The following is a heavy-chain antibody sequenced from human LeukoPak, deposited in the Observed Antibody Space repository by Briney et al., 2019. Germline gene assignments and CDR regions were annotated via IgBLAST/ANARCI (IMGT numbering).Heavy chain of an antibody. CDR2: IYYSGST. D-gene: IGHD3/OR15-3a*01. CDR3: ARDSILRTVVDY. V-gene: IGHV4-59*12. Sequence: PSETLSLTCTVSGGSISSYYWSWIRLPPGKGLEWIGYIYYSGSTNYNPSLKSRVTISVDTSKNQFSLKLSSVTAADTAVYYCARDSILRTVVDYWGQGTLVTVSS. CDR1: GGSISSYY. J-gene: IGHJ4*02.